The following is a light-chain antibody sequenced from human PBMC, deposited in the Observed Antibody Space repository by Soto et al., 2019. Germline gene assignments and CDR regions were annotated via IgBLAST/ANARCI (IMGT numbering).Light chain of an antibody. Sequence: QSVLTQPASVSGSPGQSITISCTGTSSDVGSYNLVSWYQQHPGKAPKLMIYEGSKRPSGVSNRFSGSKSGNTASLTISGLQAEDEADYYCCSYSDGSTHVVFGGGTKLTVL. V-gene: IGLV2-23*01. CDR2: EGS. CDR3: CSYSDGSTHVV. J-gene: IGLJ2*01. CDR1: SSDVGSYNL.